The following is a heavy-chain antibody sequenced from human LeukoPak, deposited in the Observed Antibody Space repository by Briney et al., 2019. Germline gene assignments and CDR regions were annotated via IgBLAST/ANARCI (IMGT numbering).Heavy chain of an antibody. CDR3: AKGPDYYDSSGYYSA. V-gene: IGHV3-20*04. Sequence: RSGGSLRLTCAASGFTFDAFVMTWVRQAPGKGLEWVSAIRGDAGSTGYADSVKGRFTISRDSSKNSLYLQMNSLRADDTAVYYCAKGPDYYDSSGYYSAWGQGTLVTVSS. CDR1: GFTFDAFV. J-gene: IGHJ5*02. D-gene: IGHD3-22*01. CDR2: IRGDAGST.